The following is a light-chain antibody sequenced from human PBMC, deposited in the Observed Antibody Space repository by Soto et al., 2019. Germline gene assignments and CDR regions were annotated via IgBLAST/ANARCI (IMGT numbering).Light chain of an antibody. J-gene: IGKJ4*01. CDR3: HQYFTLPS. Sequence: IVMTQSPASLTVSLGERATINCKSSQTVFTGSSNKNYLAWYQHKPGQAPKLLMYWATARESGVPDRFRGSGFGTDFTLTITSVQAEDVAVYYCHQYFTLPSVGGGTKVDIK. CDR2: WAT. CDR1: QTVFTGSSNKNY. V-gene: IGKV4-1*01.